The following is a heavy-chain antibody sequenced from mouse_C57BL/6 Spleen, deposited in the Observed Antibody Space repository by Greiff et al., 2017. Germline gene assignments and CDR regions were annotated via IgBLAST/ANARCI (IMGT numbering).Heavy chain of an antibody. CDR3: ARAHYFDD. D-gene: IGHD1-3*01. J-gene: IGHJ2*01. Sequence: EVHLVESGGGLVKPGGSLKLSCAASGFTFSDYGMHWVRQAPEKGLEWVAYISSGSSTIYYADTVKGRFTITRDNAKNTLFLQMTSLRSEDTAIYDCARAHYFDDWGQGTTLTVSS. V-gene: IGHV5-17*01. CDR1: GFTFSDYG. CDR2: ISSGSSTI.